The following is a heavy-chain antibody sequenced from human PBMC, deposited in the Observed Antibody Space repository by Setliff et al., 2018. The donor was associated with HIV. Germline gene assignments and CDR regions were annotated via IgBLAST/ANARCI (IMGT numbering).Heavy chain of an antibody. Sequence: SETLSLTCTVSGGSISSFSYYWGWIRQPPGKGPEWIGSIFHTGNTYYNPSLKSRVTISVETSKNQVSLKLTSVTAADTAVYYCARVPRQLLKGAAAYFDYWGQGSLVTVSS. J-gene: IGHJ4*02. V-gene: IGHV4-39*07. CDR1: GGSISSFSYY. D-gene: IGHD5-18*01. CDR2: IFHTGNT. CDR3: ARVPRQLLKGAAAYFDY.